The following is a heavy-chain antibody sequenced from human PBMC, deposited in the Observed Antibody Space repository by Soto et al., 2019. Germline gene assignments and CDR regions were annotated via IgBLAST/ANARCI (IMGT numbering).Heavy chain of an antibody. D-gene: IGHD3-9*01. CDR3: ARHRAIDGITIASGLVVRNWFDP. J-gene: IGHJ5*02. CDR2: IYYSGST. Sequence: SETLSLTCTVCGGSISSSSYYWGWIRQPPGKGLEWIGSIYYSGSTYYNPSLKSRVTISVDTSKNQFSLKLSSVTAADTAVYYCARHRAIDGITIASGLVVRNWFDPWGQGTLVTVSS. CDR1: GGSISSSSYY. V-gene: IGHV4-39*01.